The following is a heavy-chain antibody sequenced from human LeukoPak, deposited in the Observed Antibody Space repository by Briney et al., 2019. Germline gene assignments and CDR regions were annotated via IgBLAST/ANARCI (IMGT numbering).Heavy chain of an antibody. D-gene: IGHD6-13*01. CDR1: GGTFSSYA. V-gene: IGHV1-18*01. CDR3: ARSIYSSTSNDAFDI. Sequence: GASVKVSCKASGGTFSSYAISWVRQAPGQGLEWMGWISAYNGNTKYAQKLQGRVTMTTDTSTSTAYMELRSLRSDDTAVYYCARSIYSSTSNDAFDIWGQGTMVTVSS. J-gene: IGHJ3*02. CDR2: ISAYNGNT.